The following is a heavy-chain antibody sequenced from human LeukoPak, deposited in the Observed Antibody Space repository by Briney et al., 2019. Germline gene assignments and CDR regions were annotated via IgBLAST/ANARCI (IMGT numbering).Heavy chain of an antibody. Sequence: GESLRLSCAASGFTFSSYGMSCVRQAPGEGLEWVSAISSSGGSTYYGDSVKGRFTISRDNSKNTLYLQMNSLRAEDTAVYYCAKDRDIVVMTAWVDYWGQGTLVTVSS. V-gene: IGHV3-23*01. CDR1: GFTFSSYG. CDR2: ISSSGGST. D-gene: IGHD2-21*02. J-gene: IGHJ4*02. CDR3: AKDRDIVVMTAWVDY.